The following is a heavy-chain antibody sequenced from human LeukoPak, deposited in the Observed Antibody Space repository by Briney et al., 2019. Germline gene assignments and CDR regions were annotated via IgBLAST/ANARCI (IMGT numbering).Heavy chain of an antibody. CDR3: ARREVGATILGGNYFDY. CDR2: IYHSGST. CDR1: GYSIRSGYY. J-gene: IGHJ4*02. D-gene: IGHD1-26*01. Sequence: PSETLSLTCAVSGYSIRSGYYWGWIRQPPGKGLEWIGSIYHSGSTYYNPSLKSRVTISVDTSKNQFSLKLSSVTAADTAVYYCARREVGATILGGNYFDYWGQGTLVTVSS. V-gene: IGHV4-38-2*01.